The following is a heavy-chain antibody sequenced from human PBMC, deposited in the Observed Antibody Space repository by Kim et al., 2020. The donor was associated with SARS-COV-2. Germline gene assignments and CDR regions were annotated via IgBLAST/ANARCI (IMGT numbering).Heavy chain of an antibody. CDR3: ARLGIAAAGRRVGATDY. CDR1: GGSISSSSYY. CDR2: IYYSGST. D-gene: IGHD6-13*01. J-gene: IGHJ4*02. V-gene: IGHV4-39*01. Sequence: SETLSLTCTVSGGSISSSSYYWGWIRQPPGKGLEWIGGIYYSGSTYYNPSLKSRVTISVDTSKNQFSLKLSSVTAADTAVYYCARLGIAAAGRRVGATDYWGQGTLVTVSS.